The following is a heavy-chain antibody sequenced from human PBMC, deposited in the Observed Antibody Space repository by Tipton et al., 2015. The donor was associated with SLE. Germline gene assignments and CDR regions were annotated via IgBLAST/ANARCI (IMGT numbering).Heavy chain of an antibody. CDR1: GGSFSGYY. CDR3: ASGDFWSGHPVDASDI. CDR2: INHSGST. V-gene: IGHV4-34*01. J-gene: IGHJ3*02. Sequence: GLVKPSETLSLTCAVYGGSFSGYYWGWIRQPPGKGLEWIGEINHSGSTKYNPSLKSRVTISLDTSKNQFSLKLSSVTAADTAVYYCASGDFWSGHPVDASDIWGQGTMVSVSS. D-gene: IGHD3-3*01.